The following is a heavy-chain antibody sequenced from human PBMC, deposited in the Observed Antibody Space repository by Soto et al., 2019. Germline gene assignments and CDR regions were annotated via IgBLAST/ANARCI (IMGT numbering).Heavy chain of an antibody. V-gene: IGHV3-74*01. CDR2: INSDGSST. CDR1: GFTFSSYW. J-gene: IGHJ4*02. CDR3: VRTSLVVLAATREDY. Sequence: EVQLVESGGGLVQPGESLRLSCAASGFTFSSYWMHWVRQAPGKGLVWVSRINSDGSSTSYAGSVKGRFTISRDNAKNTLYLQMNSLRAEDTAVYYCVRTSLVVLAATREDYWGPGTLVTVSS. D-gene: IGHD2-15*01.